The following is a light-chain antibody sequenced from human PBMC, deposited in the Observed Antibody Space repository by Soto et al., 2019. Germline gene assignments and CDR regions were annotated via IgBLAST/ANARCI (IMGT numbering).Light chain of an antibody. Sequence: GGRVAITCRASQNISNYLNWYQQKPGKAPNLLIYAASSLQSGVPSRFSGSGSGTEFTLIISSLQAEDFATYFCQEGYTTPFTFGGGTKVDIK. V-gene: IGKV1-39*01. CDR3: QEGYTTPFT. CDR2: AAS. J-gene: IGKJ4*01. CDR1: QNISNY.